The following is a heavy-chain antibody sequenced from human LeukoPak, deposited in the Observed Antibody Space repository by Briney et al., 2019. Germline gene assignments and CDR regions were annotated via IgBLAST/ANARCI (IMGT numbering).Heavy chain of an antibody. Sequence: SVKVSCKASGGTFSNYAISWVRQAPGQGLEWMGGIMPIFDTADYAQRFQGRITITADESTSTVYMELSSLRSEDTAVYYCAREEERIAIFGVTNSRFDYWGQGTLVTVSS. CDR3: AREEERIAIFGVTNSRFDY. CDR2: IMPIFDTA. D-gene: IGHD3-3*01. V-gene: IGHV1-69*13. CDR1: GGTFSNYA. J-gene: IGHJ4*02.